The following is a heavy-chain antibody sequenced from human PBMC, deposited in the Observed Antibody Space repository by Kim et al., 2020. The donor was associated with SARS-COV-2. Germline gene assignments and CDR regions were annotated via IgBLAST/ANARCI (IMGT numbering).Heavy chain of an antibody. CDR2: ISYDGSNK. CDR3: AKTGQWLHIDY. V-gene: IGHV3-30*18. Sequence: GGSLRLSCAASGFTFSSYGMHWVRQAPGKGLEWVAVISYDGSNKYYADSVKGRFTISRDNSKNTLYLQMNSLRAEDTAVYYCAKTGQWLHIDYWGQGTLVTVSS. CDR1: GFTFSSYG. D-gene: IGHD5-12*01. J-gene: IGHJ4*02.